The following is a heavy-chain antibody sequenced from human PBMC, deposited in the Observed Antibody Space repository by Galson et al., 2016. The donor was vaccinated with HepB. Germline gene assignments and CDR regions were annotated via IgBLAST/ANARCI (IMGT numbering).Heavy chain of an antibody. J-gene: IGHJ1*01. V-gene: IGHV3-30*03. Sequence: SLRLSCAASGFSFRNYGMHWVRQAPGKGLDWVSAISDAGTNKYYADSMKGRFTISRDNSKNTLSLQMNSLRAEDTAVYYCVAGKEYFQHWGQGTLVTVSS. D-gene: IGHD6-19*01. CDR2: ISDAGTNK. CDR1: GFSFRNYG. CDR3: VAGKEYFQH.